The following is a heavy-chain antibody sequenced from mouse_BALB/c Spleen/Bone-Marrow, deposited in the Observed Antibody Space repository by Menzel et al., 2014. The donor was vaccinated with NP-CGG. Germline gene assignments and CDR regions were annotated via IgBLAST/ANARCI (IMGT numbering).Heavy chain of an antibody. CDR3: AWHRNTGLLGY. CDR1: GFTFSSYA. CDR2: ISSGGSYT. J-gene: IGHJ2*01. Sequence: EVKLVESGGGLVKPGGSLKLSCAASGFTFSSYAMSWVRQTPEKRLEWVATISSGGSYTYYPDSVKGRFTIPRDNANNPRFLQMNMSRSKDEAMYYYAWHRNTGLLGYWDQGTALTVSS. D-gene: IGHD3-1*01. V-gene: IGHV5-9-1*01.